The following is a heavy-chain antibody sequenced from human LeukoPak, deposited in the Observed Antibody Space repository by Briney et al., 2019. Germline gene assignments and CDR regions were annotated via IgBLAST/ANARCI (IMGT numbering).Heavy chain of an antibody. D-gene: IGHD2-15*01. CDR2: ISDSGSTI. V-gene: IGHV3-48*03. CDR1: GFTFSNYE. J-gene: IGHJ4*02. CDR3: AGELGYCRGGDY. Sequence: PGGSLRLSCAASGFTFSNYEMNWVRQAPGKGLEWVSYISDSGSTIHYADPVKGRFTISRDNAKNSLYLQMNSLRAEDTAVYYCAGELGYCRGGDYWGQGTLVTVSS.